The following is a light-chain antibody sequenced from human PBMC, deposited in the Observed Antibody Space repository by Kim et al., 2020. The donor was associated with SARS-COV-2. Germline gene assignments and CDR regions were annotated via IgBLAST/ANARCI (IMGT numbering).Light chain of an antibody. J-gene: IGKJ2*01. V-gene: IGKV1-39*01. CDR1: QSINRY. CDR3: QQSYNTPYT. Sequence: ASVGDTITITCRASQSINRYLNWYQQKPGEAPKNLIYAASNLQSGVPSRFSGSGSGTDYTLTINNLQPGDFALYFCQQSYNTPYTFGQGTKVDIK. CDR2: AAS.